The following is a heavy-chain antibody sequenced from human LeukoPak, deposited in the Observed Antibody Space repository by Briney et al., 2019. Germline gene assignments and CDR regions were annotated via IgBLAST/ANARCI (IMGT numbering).Heavy chain of an antibody. CDR3: ARGYYYDSSGYTRYYMDV. D-gene: IGHD3-22*01. CDR2: TYYRSKWYS. V-gene: IGHV6-1*01. CDR1: GDSVSSNSAA. J-gene: IGHJ6*03. Sequence: SQTLSLTCAISGDSVSSNSAAWNWIRQSPSRGLEWLGRTYYRSKWYSDYAVSVKSRITINPDTSKNHFSLQLNSVTPEDTAVYYCARGYYYDSSGYTRYYMDVWGKGTTVTVSS.